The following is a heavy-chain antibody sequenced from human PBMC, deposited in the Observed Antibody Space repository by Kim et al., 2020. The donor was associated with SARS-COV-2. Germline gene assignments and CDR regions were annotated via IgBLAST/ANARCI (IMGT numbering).Heavy chain of an antibody. D-gene: IGHD2-15*01. CDR3: AKAGRRYYFDY. V-gene: IGHV4-34*01. CDR2: INHSGST. Sequence: SETLSLTCAVYGGSFSGYYWSWIRQPPGKGLEWIGEINHSGSTNYNPSLKSRVTISVDTSKNQFSLKLSSVTAADTAVYYCAKAGRRYYFDYWGQGTLVTVSS. CDR1: GGSFSGYY. J-gene: IGHJ4*02.